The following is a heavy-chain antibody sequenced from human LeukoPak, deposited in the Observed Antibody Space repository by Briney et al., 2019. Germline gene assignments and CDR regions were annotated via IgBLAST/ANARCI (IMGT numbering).Heavy chain of an antibody. J-gene: IGHJ4*02. CDR3: ARGNTTNVPVY. V-gene: IGHV4-34*01. CDR1: GGSFSGYY. CDR2: INHSGSS. D-gene: IGHD1-14*01. Sequence: SETLSLTCAVYGGSFSGYYWSWIRQPPGKGLEWIGEINHSGSSNYNPSLKSRVTISVDTSKKQFSLRLNSVTAADTAVYYCARGNTTNVPVYWGQGTLVTVSS.